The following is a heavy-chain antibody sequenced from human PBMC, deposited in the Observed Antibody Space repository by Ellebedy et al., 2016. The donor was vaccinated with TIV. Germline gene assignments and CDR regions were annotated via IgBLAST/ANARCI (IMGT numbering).Heavy chain of an antibody. CDR3: AKEALAV. CDR2: ISGSGGTT. J-gene: IGHJ4*02. CDR1: GITFSSYA. Sequence: GESLKISCAASGITFSSYAMNSVRQAPGKGLEWVSGISGSGGTTFYADSVKGRFTISRDNSKNTLYLQMNSLRVDDTAIYYCAKEALAVWGQGTLVTVSS. D-gene: IGHD6-19*01. V-gene: IGHV3-23*01.